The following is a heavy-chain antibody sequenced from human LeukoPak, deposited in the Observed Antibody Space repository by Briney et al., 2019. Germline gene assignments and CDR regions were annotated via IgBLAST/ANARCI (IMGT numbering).Heavy chain of an antibody. CDR3: ARVPGSSSPTDY. V-gene: IGHV3-7*01. Sequence: GGSLRLSCVASGFTFSDYWMTWVRQAPGKGLEWVANIKEDGGEKNYVDSVKGRFTISRDNAKNSLFLQMNSLRAEDTAVYYCARVPGSSSPTDYWGQGTLVTVSS. CDR2: IKEDGGEK. CDR1: GFTFSDYW. D-gene: IGHD6-13*01. J-gene: IGHJ4*02.